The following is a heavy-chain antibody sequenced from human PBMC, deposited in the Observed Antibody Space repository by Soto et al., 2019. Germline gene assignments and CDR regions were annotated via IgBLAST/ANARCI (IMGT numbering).Heavy chain of an antibody. Sequence: EVQLVESGGGLVQPGGSLRLSCAASGFAFSNYEMNWVRQAPGKGLEWVSYISLSGSTIYYADSVKGRFTISRDDAKNSLYLQMDSLRADDTAVYYCARESFSASPNFFDYWGQGTLCTVSS. J-gene: IGHJ4*02. D-gene: IGHD3-3*02. CDR3: ARESFSASPNFFDY. CDR1: GFAFSNYE. V-gene: IGHV3-48*03. CDR2: ISLSGSTI.